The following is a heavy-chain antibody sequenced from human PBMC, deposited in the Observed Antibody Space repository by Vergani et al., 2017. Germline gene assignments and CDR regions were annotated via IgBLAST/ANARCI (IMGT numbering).Heavy chain of an antibody. CDR3: ATPAKGVPDYFDY. Sequence: VQLVESGGGVVQPGRSLRLSCAASGFTFSSYSMNWVRQAPGKGLEWVSSISSSSSYIYYADSVKGRFTISRDNAKNSLYLQMNSLRAEDTAVYYCATPAKGVPDYFDYWGQGTLVTVSS. J-gene: IGHJ4*02. CDR1: GFTFSSYS. D-gene: IGHD2-2*01. V-gene: IGHV3-21*04. CDR2: ISSSSSYI.